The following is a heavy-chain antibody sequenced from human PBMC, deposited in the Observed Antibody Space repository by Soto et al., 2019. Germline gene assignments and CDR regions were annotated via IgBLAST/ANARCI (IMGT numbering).Heavy chain of an antibody. CDR1: GYSFTSYW. J-gene: IGHJ6*02. CDR2: IYPGDSDT. D-gene: IGHD6-6*01. Sequence: GESLKISCKGSGYSFTSYWIGWVRQMPGKGLEWMGIIYPGDSDTRYSPSFQGQVTISADKSISTAYLQWSSLKASDTAMYYCARKVTAARPDYYYGMDVWGQGTTVTVSS. CDR3: ARKVTAARPDYYYGMDV. V-gene: IGHV5-51*01.